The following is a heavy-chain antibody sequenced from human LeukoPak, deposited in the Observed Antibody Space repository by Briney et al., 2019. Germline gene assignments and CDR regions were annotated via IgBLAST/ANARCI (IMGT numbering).Heavy chain of an antibody. J-gene: IGHJ3*02. V-gene: IGHV4-31*03. CDR3: ARDTNGSGSYYTSGGRAFDI. D-gene: IGHD3-10*01. CDR1: GGSISSGGYY. CDR2: IYYSGST. Sequence: PSETLSLTCTVSGGSISSGGYYWSWIRQHPGKGLEWIGYIYYSGSTYYNPSLKSRVTISVDTSKNQFSLKLSSATAADTAVYYCARDTNGSGSYYTSGGRAFDIWGQGTMVTVPS.